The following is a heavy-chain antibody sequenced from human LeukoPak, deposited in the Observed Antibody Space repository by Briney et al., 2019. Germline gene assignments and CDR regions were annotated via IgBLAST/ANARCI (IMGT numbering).Heavy chain of an antibody. J-gene: IGHJ3*02. D-gene: IGHD6-13*01. V-gene: IGHV3-21*04. CDR1: GFTFSSYS. Sequence: PGGSLRLSCAASGFTFSSYSMNWVRQAPGKGLEWVSSISSSSSYIYYADSVKGRFTISRDNAKNSLYLQMNSLRAEDMALYYCAKDVAAAGTRSALDIWGQGTMVTVSS. CDR3: AKDVAAAGTRSALDI. CDR2: ISSSSSYI.